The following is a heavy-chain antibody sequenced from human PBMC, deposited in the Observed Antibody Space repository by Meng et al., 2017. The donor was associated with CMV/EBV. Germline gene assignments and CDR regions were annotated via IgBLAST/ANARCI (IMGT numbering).Heavy chain of an antibody. CDR3: ATVSVGLRFLEWLFAYGMDV. CDR1: GYTLTELS. Sequence: ASVKVSCKVSGYTLTELSMHWVRRAPGKGLEWMGGFDPEDGETIYAQKFQGRVTMTEDTSTDTAYMELSSLRSEDTAVYYCATVSVGLRFLEWLFAYGMDVWGQGTTVTVSS. V-gene: IGHV1-24*01. D-gene: IGHD3-3*01. J-gene: IGHJ6*02. CDR2: FDPEDGET.